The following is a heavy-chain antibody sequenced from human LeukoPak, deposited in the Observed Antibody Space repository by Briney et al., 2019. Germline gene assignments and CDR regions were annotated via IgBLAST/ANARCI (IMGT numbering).Heavy chain of an antibody. Sequence: SGGSLRLSCAASGFTFSSYGMSWVRQAPGKGLEWVSAISGSGGSTYYADSVKGRFTISRDDSKTTLYLQMNSLRAEDTAVYYCAKTPGGYCSGGSCYRLIFDYWGQGTLVTVSS. J-gene: IGHJ4*02. V-gene: IGHV3-23*01. D-gene: IGHD2-15*01. CDR1: GFTFSSYG. CDR3: AKTPGGYCSGGSCYRLIFDY. CDR2: ISGSGGST.